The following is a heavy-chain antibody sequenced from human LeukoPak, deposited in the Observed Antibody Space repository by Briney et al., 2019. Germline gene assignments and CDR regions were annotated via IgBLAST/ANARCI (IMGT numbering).Heavy chain of an antibody. CDR1: GYSISSGYY. CDR2: IYHSGST. D-gene: IGHD2-15*01. CDR3: ARDASNTGLVAANFDY. J-gene: IGHJ4*02. Sequence: SETLSLTCTVSGYSISSGYYWGWIRQPPGKGLEWIGSIYHSGSTYYNPSLKSRVTISVDTSKNQFSLKLSSVTAADTAVYYCARDASNTGLVAANFDYWGQGTLVTVSS. V-gene: IGHV4-38-2*02.